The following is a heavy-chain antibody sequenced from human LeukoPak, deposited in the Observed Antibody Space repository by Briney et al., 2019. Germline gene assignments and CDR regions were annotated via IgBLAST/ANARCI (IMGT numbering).Heavy chain of an antibody. CDR1: GFTFSSYW. D-gene: IGHD4-23*01. CDR2: IDSDGTST. Sequence: PGESLRLSCASSGFTFSSYWIHWVRQAPGKGLVWVSRIDSDGTSTIYADSVKGRFTISRDNAKNTLYLQMNSLRAEDTAVYYCARDYGGNRRAFDIWGQGTMVTVSS. J-gene: IGHJ3*02. V-gene: IGHV3-74*01. CDR3: ARDYGGNRRAFDI.